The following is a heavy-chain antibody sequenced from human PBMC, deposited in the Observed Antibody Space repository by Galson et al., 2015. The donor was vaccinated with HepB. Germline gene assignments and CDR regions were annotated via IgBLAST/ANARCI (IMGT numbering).Heavy chain of an antibody. CDR3: TRDSYGSYPIEAFDF. Sequence: SLRLSCAGSGFTFGDYSMCWLRQAPGKGLEWVGFIGGKNHGGTTYYAASVRGRFTISRDDSKTIAYLHMNSLRDEDTAVYYCTRDSYGSYPIEAFDFWGQGTVVTVSS. CDR2: IGGKNHGGTT. V-gene: IGHV3-49*03. CDR1: GFTFGDYS. J-gene: IGHJ3*01. D-gene: IGHD5-18*01.